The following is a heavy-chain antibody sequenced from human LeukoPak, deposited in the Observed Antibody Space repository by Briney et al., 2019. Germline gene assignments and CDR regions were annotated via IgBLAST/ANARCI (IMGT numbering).Heavy chain of an antibody. D-gene: IGHD3-22*01. V-gene: IGHV6-1*01. CDR3: ANGGCSSSGCYGMDV. CDR2: TYYRSKWYN. Sequence: SQTLSLTYAITGDSVSSNSAAWNWIRQSPSRGLEWLGRTYYRSKWYNDYAVSVKSRITINPDTSKNQFSLQLNSVTPDDTAVYYCANGGCSSSGCYGMDVWGQGTTVTVSS. J-gene: IGHJ6*02. CDR1: GDSVSSNSAA.